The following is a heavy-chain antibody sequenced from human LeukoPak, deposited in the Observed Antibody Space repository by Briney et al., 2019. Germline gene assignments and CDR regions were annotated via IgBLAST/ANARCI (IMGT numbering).Heavy chain of an antibody. J-gene: IGHJ5*02. V-gene: IGHV3-23*01. D-gene: IGHD2-21*02. CDR1: VFTFSTSG. CDR3: ARAHIVVVTAIRGWFDP. CDR2: ISGSGGST. Sequence: GSLRLSCAASVFTFSTSGMSWVRQAPGKGLEWVSAISGSGGSTSYAASVKGRFTISRDNSKNTLYLQMNSLRAEDTAVYYCARAHIVVVTAIRGWFDPWGQGTPVTVSS.